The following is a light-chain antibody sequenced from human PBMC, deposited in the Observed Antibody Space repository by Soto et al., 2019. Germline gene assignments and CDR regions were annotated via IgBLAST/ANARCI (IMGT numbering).Light chain of an antibody. CDR3: HPYTNLIT. CDR2: DAS. CDR1: QDVSNY. J-gene: IGKJ5*01. V-gene: IGKV1-33*01. Sequence: MNISAAAVYACVGGRVTSACQASQDVSNYLNWYQQKLGKAPKLLIYDASNLETGVPSRFSGSGSGTYFSFTISRLQTEDFATYYCHPYTNLITFGQ.